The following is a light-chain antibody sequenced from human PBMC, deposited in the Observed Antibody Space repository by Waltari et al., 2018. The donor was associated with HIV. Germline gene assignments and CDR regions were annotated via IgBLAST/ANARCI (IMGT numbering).Light chain of an antibody. J-gene: IGLJ1*01. V-gene: IGLV2-23*01. CDR3: YSYAGSRTGYV. CDR2: AGS. CDR1: SSDIWSYNL. Sequence: QSALTQPASVSGSPGQSITISCTGTSSDIWSYNLVSWYQQHPGKAPKLMIYAGSNRPSGVSNRFSGSKSGNTASLTISGLQAEDEADYYCYSYAGSRTGYVFGTGTKVTVL.